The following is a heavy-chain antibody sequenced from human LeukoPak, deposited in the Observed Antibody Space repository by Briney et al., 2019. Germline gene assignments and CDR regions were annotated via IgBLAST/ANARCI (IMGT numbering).Heavy chain of an antibody. Sequence: GRSLRLSCAASGFTFSSYAMSWVRQAPGKGLEWVSAISGSGGSTYYADSVKGRFTISRDNSKNTLYLQMNSLRAEDTAVYYCATRTNWTPDYWGQGTLVTVSS. CDR2: ISGSGGST. CDR3: ATRTNWTPDY. V-gene: IGHV3-23*01. J-gene: IGHJ4*02. D-gene: IGHD1-1*01. CDR1: GFTFSSYA.